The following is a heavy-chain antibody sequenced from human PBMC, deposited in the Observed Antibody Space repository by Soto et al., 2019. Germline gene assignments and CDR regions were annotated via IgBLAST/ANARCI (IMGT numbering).Heavy chain of an antibody. CDR2: IYYSGST. CDR1: GGSISSYY. D-gene: IGHD5-12*01. V-gene: IGHV4-59*08. J-gene: IGHJ3*02. CDR3: ARHWASGYDSLGAFDI. Sequence: QVQLQESGPGLVKPSETLSLTCTVSGGSISSYYWSWIRQPPGKGLEWIGYIYYSGSTNYNPSLKSRVTISVDTSKKQFSLKLSSVTAADTAVYYCARHWASGYDSLGAFDIWGQGTMVTVSS.